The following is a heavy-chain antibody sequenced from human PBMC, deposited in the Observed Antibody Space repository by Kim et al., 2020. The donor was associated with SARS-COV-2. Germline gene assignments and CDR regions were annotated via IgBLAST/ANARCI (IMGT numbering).Heavy chain of an antibody. D-gene: IGHD2-15*01. Sequence: SVKVSCKASGGTFSSYAISWVRQAPGQGLEWMGGIIPIFGTANYAQKFQGRVTITADESTSTAYMELSSLRSEDTAVYYCARGFGYCSGGSCSDAFDIWGQGTMVTVSS. J-gene: IGHJ3*02. CDR3: ARGFGYCSGGSCSDAFDI. CDR1: GGTFSSYA. V-gene: IGHV1-69*13. CDR2: IIPIFGTA.